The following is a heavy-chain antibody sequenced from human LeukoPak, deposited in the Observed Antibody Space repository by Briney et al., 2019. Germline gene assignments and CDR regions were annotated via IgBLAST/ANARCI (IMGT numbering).Heavy chain of an antibody. J-gene: IGHJ5*02. CDR2: IYYSGST. CDR1: GGSISSYY. Sequence: SETLSLTCTVSGGSISSYYWIWIRQPPGKGLEWIGYIYYSGSTNYNPSLKSRVTISVDTSKNQFSLKLSSVTAADTAVYYCARRSYDFWSGYSGFDPWGQGTLVTVSS. CDR3: ARRSYDFWSGYSGFDP. V-gene: IGHV4-59*01. D-gene: IGHD3-3*01.